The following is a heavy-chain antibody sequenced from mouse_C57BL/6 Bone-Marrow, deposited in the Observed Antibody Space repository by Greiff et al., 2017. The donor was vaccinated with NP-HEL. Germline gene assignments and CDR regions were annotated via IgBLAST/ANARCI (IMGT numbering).Heavy chain of an antibody. D-gene: IGHD1-1*01. CDR2: INPNYGTT. Sequence: EVQVVESGPELVKPGASVKISCKASGYSFTDYNMNWVKQSNGKSLEWIGVINPNYGTTSYNQKFKGKATLTVDQSSSTAYMQLNSLTSEDSAVYYCARPSFTTVVGDYAMDYWGQGTSVTVSS. V-gene: IGHV1-39*01. CDR1: GYSFTDYN. CDR3: ARPSFTTVVGDYAMDY. J-gene: IGHJ4*01.